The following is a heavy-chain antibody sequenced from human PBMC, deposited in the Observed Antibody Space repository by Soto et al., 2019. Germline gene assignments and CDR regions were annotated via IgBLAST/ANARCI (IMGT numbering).Heavy chain of an antibody. Sequence: EVQLVESGGGLVQPGRSLRLSCAASGFVFDDFAMHWVRQTPGKGLEWVSGISWNSGNIAYADSVQGRFTISRDNAKNSLYLQMDRLSAEDTAFYYCAKPLGGTTGGRFDYWGQGTLVTVSS. CDR1: GFVFDDFA. CDR3: AKPLGGTTGGRFDY. D-gene: IGHD1-7*01. J-gene: IGHJ4*02. V-gene: IGHV3-9*01. CDR2: ISWNSGNI.